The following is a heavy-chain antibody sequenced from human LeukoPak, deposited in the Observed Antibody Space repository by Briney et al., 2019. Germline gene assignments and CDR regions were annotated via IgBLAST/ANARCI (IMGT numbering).Heavy chain of an antibody. Sequence: SVTVSCKASGGTFSSHAISWVRQAPGQGLEWMGGIIPIFGTANYAQKFQGRVTITADESTSTAYMELSSLRSEDTAVYYCARDSSPHDYYDSSGNYLYSFDYWGQGTLVTVSS. CDR3: ARDSSPHDYYDSSGNYLYSFDY. CDR2: IIPIFGTA. V-gene: IGHV1-69*01. CDR1: GGTFSSHA. J-gene: IGHJ4*02. D-gene: IGHD3-22*01.